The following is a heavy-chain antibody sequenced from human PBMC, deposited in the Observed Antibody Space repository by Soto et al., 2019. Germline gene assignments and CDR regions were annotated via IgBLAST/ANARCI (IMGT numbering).Heavy chain of an antibody. J-gene: IGHJ5*02. CDR1: GFTFSSYS. D-gene: IGHD1-7*01. V-gene: IGHV3-48*01. Sequence: GGSLRLSCAASGFTFSSYSMNWVRQAPGKGLEWVSYISSSSSTIYYADSVKGRFTISRDNAKNTLYLQMNSLRVEDTAVYYCAKDQGYNWNYRWFDPWGQGTLVTVSS. CDR2: ISSSSSTI. CDR3: AKDQGYNWNYRWFDP.